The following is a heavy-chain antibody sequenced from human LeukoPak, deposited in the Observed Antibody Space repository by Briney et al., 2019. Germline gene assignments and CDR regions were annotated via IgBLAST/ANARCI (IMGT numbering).Heavy chain of an antibody. Sequence: PSETLPLTCTVSGDSISDYYWGWIRQPPGKGPEWIGYVYSSGSTNYSPSLKSRVTISVDTSNNQFSLNLNSVTAADTAIYYCARYQKGGGAFDFWGQGTMVTVSS. J-gene: IGHJ3*01. CDR3: ARYQKGGGAFDF. CDR2: VYSSGST. CDR1: GDSISDYY. V-gene: IGHV4-59*01. D-gene: IGHD2-2*01.